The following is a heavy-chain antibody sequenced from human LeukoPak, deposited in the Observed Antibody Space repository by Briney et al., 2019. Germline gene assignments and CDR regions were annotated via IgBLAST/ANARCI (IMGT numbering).Heavy chain of an antibody. Sequence: PSETLSLTCTVSGGSISSYYWSWIRQPPGKGLEWIGYIYYSGSTNYNPSLKSRVTISVDTSKNQFSLKLSSVTAADTAVYYCARANQLWFGETYAFDIWGQGTMVTVSS. CDR1: GGSISSYY. J-gene: IGHJ3*02. CDR2: IYYSGST. CDR3: ARANQLWFGETYAFDI. D-gene: IGHD3-10*01. V-gene: IGHV4-59*01.